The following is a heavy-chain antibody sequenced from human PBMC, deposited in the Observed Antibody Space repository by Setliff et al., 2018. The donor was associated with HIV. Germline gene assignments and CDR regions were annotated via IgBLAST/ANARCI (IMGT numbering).Heavy chain of an antibody. CDR2: ISGSAGST. J-gene: IGHJ4*02. D-gene: IGHD3-22*01. Sequence: PGGSLRLSCAASGFTFSSFAMTWVRQAPGKGLEWVSFISGSAGSTYYADSVKGRFTISRDNSKNTLYLQMNSLRAEDTAVYYCAKETFYYDSSGYWPEPGYYFDYWGQGTLVTVSS. CDR1: GFTFSSFA. V-gene: IGHV3-23*01. CDR3: AKETFYYDSSGYWPEPGYYFDY.